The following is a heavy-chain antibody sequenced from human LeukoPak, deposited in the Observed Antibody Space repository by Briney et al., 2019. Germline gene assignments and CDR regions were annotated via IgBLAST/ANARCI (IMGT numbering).Heavy chain of an antibody. J-gene: IGHJ1*01. D-gene: IGHD6-13*01. CDR3: ARGHSTSWPEYFQH. CDR2: ISAYNGNT. V-gene: IGHV1-18*01. Sequence: ASVKVSCKASGYTFNRYGISWVRQAPGQGLEWMGWISAYNGNTKNAQNLQGRVTMTTDTSTTTAHMELRSLKSDDTAVYYCARGHSTSWPEYFQHWGQGTLVTVSS. CDR1: GYTFNRYG.